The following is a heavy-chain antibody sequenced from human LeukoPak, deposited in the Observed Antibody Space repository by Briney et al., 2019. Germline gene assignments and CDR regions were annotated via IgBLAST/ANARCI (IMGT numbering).Heavy chain of an antibody. D-gene: IGHD3-9*01. CDR2: IYPGDSDT. Sequence: GESLKISCKGSGYSFTSYWIGWVRQMPGKGLEWMGIIYPGDSDTRYSPSFQGQVTISADKSISTAYMELSRLRSDDTAVYYCARDFKTLTTYYDNVFDYWGQGTLVTVSS. CDR1: GYSFTSYW. J-gene: IGHJ4*02. CDR3: ARDFKTLTTYYDNVFDY. V-gene: IGHV5-51*01.